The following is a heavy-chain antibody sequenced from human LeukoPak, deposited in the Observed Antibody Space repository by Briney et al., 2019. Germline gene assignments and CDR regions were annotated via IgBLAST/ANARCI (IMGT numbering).Heavy chain of an antibody. V-gene: IGHV3-23*01. CDR3: AKDDAWGRFYH. CDR1: GFTFSSHG. Sequence: PGGSLRLSCAASGFTFSSHGMNWVRQAPGKGLEWVSGSSSIGGRTYYADSVKGRFTVTRDNSRDTLHLQMNSLRAEDTGAYYCAKDDAWGRFYHWGQGTLVTVSS. D-gene: IGHD3-16*01. CDR2: SSSIGGRT. J-gene: IGHJ1*01.